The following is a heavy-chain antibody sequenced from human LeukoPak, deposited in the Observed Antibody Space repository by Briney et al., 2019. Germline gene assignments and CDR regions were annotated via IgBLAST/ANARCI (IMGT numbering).Heavy chain of an antibody. CDR1: GYTFTGYY. V-gene: IGHV1-2*02. J-gene: IGHJ4*02. CDR2: INPNSGGT. CDR3: ARGSTLRGDSPYYFDY. D-gene: IGHD3-10*01. Sequence: GASVKVSCKASGYTFTGYYMHWVRQAPGQGLERMGWINPNSGGTNYAQKFQGRVTMTRDTSSSTAYMELSRLRSDDTAVYYCARGSTLRGDSPYYFDYWGQGTLVTVSS.